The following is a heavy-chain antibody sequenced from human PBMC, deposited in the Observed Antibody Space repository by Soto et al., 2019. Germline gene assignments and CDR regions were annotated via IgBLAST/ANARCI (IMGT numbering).Heavy chain of an antibody. D-gene: IGHD3-10*01. CDR1: GFIFKTYW. J-gene: IGHJ5*02. CDR2: VKQDGSEK. CDR3: ARWASGFYFGP. V-gene: IGHV3-7*01. Sequence: EVQLVESGGGLVQPGGSLRLSCAGSGFIFKTYWMSWVRQVPGKGLEWVANVKQDGSEKYYVDSVKGRFTISRDNAKNSLYLQMNSLRAEDTALYYCARWASGFYFGPWGQGTLVTVSS.